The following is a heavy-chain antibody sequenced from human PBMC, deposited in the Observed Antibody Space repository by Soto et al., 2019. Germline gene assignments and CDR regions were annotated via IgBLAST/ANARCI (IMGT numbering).Heavy chain of an antibody. CDR1: GFTFSTYT. CDR3: ARDRGPLRPVLGKRDYYYGMDV. V-gene: IGHV3-21*01. Sequence: EVQLVESGGGLVKPGGSLRLSCAASGFTFSTYTMNWVRQAPGKGLEWVSSISRSGNYIYYADSVKGRFTISRDSAKNSLYLQMDSLRADDTAVYYCARDRGPLRPVLGKRDYYYGMDVWGLGTTVPVSS. J-gene: IGHJ6*02. D-gene: IGHD1-26*01. CDR2: ISRSGNYI.